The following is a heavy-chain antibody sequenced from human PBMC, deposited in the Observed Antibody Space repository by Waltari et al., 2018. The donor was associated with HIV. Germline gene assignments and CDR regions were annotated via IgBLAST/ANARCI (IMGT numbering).Heavy chain of an antibody. D-gene: IGHD7-27*01. CDR1: GGSISSYY. V-gene: IGHV4-59*01. J-gene: IGHJ6*02. CDR3: ARDDIANWGSYYGMDV. Sequence: QVQLQESGPGLVKPSETLSLTCTVSGGSISSYYWSWIRQPPGKGLEWIGYIYYSGSTNYNPALKSRVTISVDTSKHQFSLKLSSVTAADTAVYYCARDDIANWGSYYGMDVWGQGTTVTVSS. CDR2: IYYSGST.